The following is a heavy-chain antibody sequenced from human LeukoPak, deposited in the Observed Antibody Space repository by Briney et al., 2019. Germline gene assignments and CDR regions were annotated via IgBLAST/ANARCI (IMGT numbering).Heavy chain of an antibody. V-gene: IGHV4-61*02. J-gene: IGHJ3*02. CDR3: ARDRQGPDAFDI. CDR1: GGSISSGSYY. Sequence: SQTLSLTCTVSGGSISSGSYYWSWIRQPAGKGLEWIGRIYTSGSTNYNPSLKSRVTISVDTSKNQSSLKLSSVTAADTAVYYCARDRQGPDAFDIWGQGTMVTVSS. CDR2: IYTSGST.